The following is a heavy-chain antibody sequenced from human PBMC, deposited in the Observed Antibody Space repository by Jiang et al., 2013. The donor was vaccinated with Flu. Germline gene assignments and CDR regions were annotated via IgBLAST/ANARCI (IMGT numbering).Heavy chain of an antibody. CDR1: GGSISSNTYY. V-gene: IGHV4-39*07. CDR3: ARGSGWLRY. Sequence: LLKPSETLSLTCTVSGGSISSNTYYWGWIRQPPEKGLEWIGSIYYSGSTYXNPSLKSRVTISVDTSKNQFSLKLSSVTAADTAVYYCARGSGWLRYWGQGTLVTVSS. J-gene: IGHJ4*02. CDR2: IYYSGST. D-gene: IGHD5-24*01.